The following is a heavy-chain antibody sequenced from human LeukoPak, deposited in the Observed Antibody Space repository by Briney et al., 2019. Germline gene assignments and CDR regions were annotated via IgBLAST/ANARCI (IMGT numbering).Heavy chain of an antibody. Sequence: GSSLRLSCAASGFTFSSYVMHWVRQAPGKGLEGVAFISYDGGNKYYADSVKGRFNISRDNSKNTLYLQMNSLRTEDTAVYYCAKDLGYSGSYIDCWGQGTLVTVSS. V-gene: IGHV3-30*18. J-gene: IGHJ4*02. CDR1: GFTFSSYV. CDR3: AKDLGYSGSYIDC. D-gene: IGHD1-26*01. CDR2: ISYDGGNK.